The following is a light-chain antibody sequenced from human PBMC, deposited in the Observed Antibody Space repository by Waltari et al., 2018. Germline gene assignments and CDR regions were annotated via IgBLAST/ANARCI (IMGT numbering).Light chain of an antibody. CDR3: QQLSSQPLN. J-gene: IGKJ4*01. CDR1: QGISSY. Sequence: DIQLTQSPSFLSASVGDRVTITCRASQGISSYVAWYQQNPGKAPRLLIHSASTLQSGVPSRFSGSGSGTEFTLTISSLQPEDFASYYCQQLSSQPLNFGGGTKVEI. CDR2: SAS. V-gene: IGKV1-9*01.